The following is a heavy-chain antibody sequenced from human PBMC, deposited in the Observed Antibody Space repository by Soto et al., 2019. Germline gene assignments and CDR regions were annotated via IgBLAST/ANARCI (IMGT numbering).Heavy chain of an antibody. CDR3: AREIARTGYFDY. CDR1: GGSISSSNW. D-gene: IGHD3-22*01. CDR2: IYHSGST. J-gene: IGHJ4*02. Sequence: SETLSLTCAVSGGSISSSNWWSWVRQPPGKGLEWIGEIYHSGSTNYNPSLKSRVTISLEKSKNQFSLKLSSVTAADTAVYYCAREIARTGYFDYCGQGTLVTVSS. V-gene: IGHV4-4*02.